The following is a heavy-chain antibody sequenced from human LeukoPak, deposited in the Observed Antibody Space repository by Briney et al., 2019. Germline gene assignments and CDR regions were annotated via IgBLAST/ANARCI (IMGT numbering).Heavy chain of an antibody. D-gene: IGHD5-24*01. CDR3: ARHEMARWAFDI. CDR1: GGSISSYY. V-gene: IGHV4-59*08. J-gene: IGHJ3*02. CDR2: IYYSGST. Sequence: SETLSLTCTVSGGSISSYYWSWIRQPPGKGLEWIGYIYYSGSTNYNPSLTSRVTISVDTSKNQFSLKLSSVTAADTAVYYCARHEMARWAFDIWGQGTMVTVSS.